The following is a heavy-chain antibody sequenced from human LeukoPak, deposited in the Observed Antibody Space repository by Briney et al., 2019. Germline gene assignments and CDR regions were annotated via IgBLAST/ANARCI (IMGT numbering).Heavy chain of an antibody. Sequence: GGSLRLSCAASGFTVSNNYMTWVRQAPGKGLEWVSVIYSGGSTYYADSVKGRFTISRDNSKNTLYLQMNSLRAEDTAVYYCARVNSIHDAFDIWGQGTMVTVSS. D-gene: IGHD2/OR15-2a*01. CDR3: ARVNSIHDAFDI. J-gene: IGHJ3*02. V-gene: IGHV3-53*01. CDR2: IYSGGST. CDR1: GFTVSNNY.